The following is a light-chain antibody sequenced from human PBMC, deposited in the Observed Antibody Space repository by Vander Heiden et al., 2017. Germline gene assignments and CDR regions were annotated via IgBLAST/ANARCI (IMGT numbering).Light chain of an antibody. CDR1: QSVSSSY. CDR2: GAS. V-gene: IGKV3-20*01. Sequence: EIVLTQSPRTLSLSTGERATLSCSASQSVSSSYLAWYQQKPGQAPRLLIYGASSRATGIPDRFSGSGSGTDFTLTISSLQPEDFAVYYCQQYDSSPMYTFGQGTQLEIK. CDR3: QQYDSSPMYT. J-gene: IGKJ2*01.